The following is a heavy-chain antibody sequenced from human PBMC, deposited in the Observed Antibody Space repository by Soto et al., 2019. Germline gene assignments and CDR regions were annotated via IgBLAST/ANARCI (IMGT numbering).Heavy chain of an antibody. V-gene: IGHV3-74*01. D-gene: IGHD4-17*01. CDR2: INSDGSST. CDR1: GFTFSSYW. Sequence: PGGSLRLSCAASGFTFSSYWMHWVRQAPGKGLVWVSRINSDGSSTSYADSVKGRFTISRDNAKNTLYLQMNSLRAEDTAVYYCARRPDDYGDYGYYYYGMDVWGQGTTVTVPS. J-gene: IGHJ6*02. CDR3: ARRPDDYGDYGYYYYGMDV.